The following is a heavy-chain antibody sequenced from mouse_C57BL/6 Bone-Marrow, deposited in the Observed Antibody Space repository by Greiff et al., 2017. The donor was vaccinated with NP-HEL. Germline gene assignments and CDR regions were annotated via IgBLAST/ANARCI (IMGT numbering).Heavy chain of an antibody. Sequence: EVQLQQSGPELVKPGASVKISCKASGYTFTDYYMNWVKQSHGKSLEWIGDINHNNGGTSYNQKFKGKATLTVDKSSSTAYMELRSLTSEDSAVYYCATGVFDFDYWGQGTTLTVSS. CDR2: INHNNGGT. V-gene: IGHV1-26*01. J-gene: IGHJ2*01. CDR1: GYTFTDYY. CDR3: ATGVFDFDY.